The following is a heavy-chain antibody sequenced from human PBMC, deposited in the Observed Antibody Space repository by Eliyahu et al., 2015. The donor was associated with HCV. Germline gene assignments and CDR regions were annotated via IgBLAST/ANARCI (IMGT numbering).Heavy chain of an antibody. CDR3: ARHRAATGVDY. CDR2: IYYSGST. CDR1: GGSISSSSYY. J-gene: IGHJ4*02. V-gene: IGHV4-39*01. Sequence: QLQLQESGPGLVKPSETLSLTCXVXGGSISSSSYYWGWIRQPPGKGLEWIGSIYYSGSTYYNPSLKSRVTISVDTSKNQFSLKLSSVTAADTAVYYCARHRAATGVDYWGQGTLVTVSS. D-gene: IGHD6-25*01.